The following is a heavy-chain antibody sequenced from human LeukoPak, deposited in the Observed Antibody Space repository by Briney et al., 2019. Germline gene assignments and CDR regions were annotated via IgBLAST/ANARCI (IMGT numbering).Heavy chain of an antibody. CDR3: ARVIWASAGIDY. CDR1: GFTFSSYS. V-gene: IGHV3-21*03. CDR2: ISSSSSYI. J-gene: IGHJ4*02. Sequence: PGGSLRLSCAASGFTFSSYSMNWVRQSPGKGLEWVSSISSSSSYIYYADSVKGRFTISRDNAKNSLYLQMNSLRAEDTAVYYCARVIWASAGIDYWGQGTLVTVSS. D-gene: IGHD6-13*01.